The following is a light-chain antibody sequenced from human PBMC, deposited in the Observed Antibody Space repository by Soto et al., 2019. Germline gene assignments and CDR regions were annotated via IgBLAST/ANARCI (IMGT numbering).Light chain of an antibody. Sequence: QSVLTQPASVSGSPGQSITVSCTGTRSDVGGYNFVSWYQQHPGKAPKLMIFEVTNRPSGVSDRFSVSKSCNTASLTISGLQAEDEADYFCGSYTLSNTYVFGSGTKLTVL. J-gene: IGLJ6*01. V-gene: IGLV2-14*01. CDR2: EVT. CDR1: RSDVGGYNF. CDR3: GSYTLSNTYV.